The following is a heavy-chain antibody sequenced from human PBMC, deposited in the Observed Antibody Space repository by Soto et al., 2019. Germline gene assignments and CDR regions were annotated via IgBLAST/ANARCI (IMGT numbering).Heavy chain of an antibody. Sequence: QLQLQESGPGLVKPSETLSLTCTVSGGSISSSSYYWGWIRQPPGKGLEWIGSIYYSGSTYYNPSLKSRVTISVDTSKNQFSLKLSSVTAADTAVYYCARYIVVVTATRGFIDYWGQGTLVTVSS. V-gene: IGHV4-39*01. J-gene: IGHJ4*02. D-gene: IGHD2-21*02. CDR2: IYYSGST. CDR3: ARYIVVVTATRGFIDY. CDR1: GGSISSSSYY.